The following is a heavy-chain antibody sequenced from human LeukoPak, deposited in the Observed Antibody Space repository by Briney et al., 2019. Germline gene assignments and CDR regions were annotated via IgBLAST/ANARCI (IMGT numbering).Heavy chain of an antibody. V-gene: IGHV1-69*13. J-gene: IGHJ4*02. CDR3: ARGQQLVYGGSFDY. CDR2: IIPIFGTA. CDR1: GGTFSSYA. D-gene: IGHD6-13*01. Sequence: ASVKVSCKASGGTFSSYAISWVRQAPGQGLEWMGGIIPIFGTANYAQKFQDRVTITADEPTSTAYMELSSLGSEDTAVYYCARGQQLVYGGSFDYWGQGTLVTVSS.